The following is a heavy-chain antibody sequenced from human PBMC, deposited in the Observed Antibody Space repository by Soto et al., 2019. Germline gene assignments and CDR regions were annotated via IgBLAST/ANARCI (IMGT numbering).Heavy chain of an antibody. CDR2: INHSGST. V-gene: IGHV4-34*01. CDR1: GGSFSGYY. CDR3: ARGFYYVSGSYYRNPYYYYYMDV. Sequence: SETLSLTCAVYGGSFSGYYWSWIRQPPGKGLEWIGEINHSGSTNYNPSLKSRVTISVDTSKNQFSLKLSSVTAADTAVYYCARGFYYVSGSYYRNPYYYYYMDVWGKGTTVTVSS. J-gene: IGHJ6*03. D-gene: IGHD3-10*01.